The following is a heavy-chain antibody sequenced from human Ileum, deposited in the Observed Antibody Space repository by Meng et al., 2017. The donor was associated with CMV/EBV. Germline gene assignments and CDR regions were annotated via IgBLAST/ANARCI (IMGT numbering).Heavy chain of an antibody. Sequence: GESLKISCAASGFTFSSYAMHWVRQAPGKGLEWVAVISYDGSNKYYADSVKGRFTISRDNSKNTLYLQMNSLRAEDTAVYYCAREIEGYNYRGYFDYWGQGTLVTVSS. CDR3: AREIEGYNYRGYFDY. V-gene: IGHV3-30-3*01. J-gene: IGHJ4*02. CDR2: ISYDGSNK. D-gene: IGHD5-24*01. CDR1: GFTFSSYA.